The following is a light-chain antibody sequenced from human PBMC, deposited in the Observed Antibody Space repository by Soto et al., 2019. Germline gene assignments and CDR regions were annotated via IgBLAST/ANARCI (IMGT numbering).Light chain of an antibody. CDR1: SPNIGNNY. J-gene: IGLJ3*02. CDR3: GTWDTSLSANWV. Sequence: QSVLTQPPSVSAAPGQKVTISCSGSSPNIGNNYVSWYQQLPGTAPKLLIYENNRRPSGIPDRFSGSKSGASATLGITGLQTGDEADYYCGTWDTSLSANWVFGGGTKVTVL. V-gene: IGLV1-51*02. CDR2: ENN.